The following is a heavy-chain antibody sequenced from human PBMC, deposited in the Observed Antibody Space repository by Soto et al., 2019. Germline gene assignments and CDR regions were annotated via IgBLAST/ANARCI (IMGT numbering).Heavy chain of an antibody. V-gene: IGHV4-59*01. CDR2: IYYNGNT. J-gene: IGHJ4*02. CDR1: GVSISSYY. Sequence: SETLSLTCTGSGVSISSYYWSWIRQAPGKGLEWIAYIYYNGNTNYNPSLKSRATISLDVSKSQFSLKLTSVTAADTAVYYCAREERGSPGGDYWGQGTLVTVSS. CDR3: AREERGSPGGDY. D-gene: IGHD2-15*01.